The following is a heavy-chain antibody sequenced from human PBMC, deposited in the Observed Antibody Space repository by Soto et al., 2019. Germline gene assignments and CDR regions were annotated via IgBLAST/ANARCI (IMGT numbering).Heavy chain of an antibody. CDR2: ISSNGVGT. CDR3: ARRARPDFYYMDV. Sequence: EVQLAESGGGLAQPGGSLRLSCAASGFTLNGYAMDWVGQAPGKGLEYVSGISSNGVGTYYANSVQGRFTISRDNSKNTVYLQMGSLRPEDMAVYYCARRARPDFYYMDVWGKGTTVTVSS. CDR1: GFTLNGYA. V-gene: IGHV3-64*01. D-gene: IGHD6-6*01. J-gene: IGHJ6*03.